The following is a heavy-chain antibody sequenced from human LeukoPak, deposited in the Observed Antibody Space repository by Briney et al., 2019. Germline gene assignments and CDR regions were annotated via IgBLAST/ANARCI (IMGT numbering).Heavy chain of an antibody. CDR3: ARGWGDSIFGVTPSDYYYYMDV. CDR2: IIPIFGTA. D-gene: IGHD3-3*01. V-gene: IGHV1-69*05. J-gene: IGHJ6*03. Sequence: GASVKVSCKASGGTFSSYAISWVRQAPGQGLEWMGGIIPIFGTANYAQKFQGRVTITTDESTSTAYMELSSLRSEDTAVYYCARGWGDSIFGVTPSDYYYYMDVWAKGPRSPSP. CDR1: GGTFSSYA.